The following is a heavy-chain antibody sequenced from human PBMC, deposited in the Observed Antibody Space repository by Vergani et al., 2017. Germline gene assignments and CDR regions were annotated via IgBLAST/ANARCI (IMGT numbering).Heavy chain of an antibody. CDR3: ARGPRATMVRGVIIQRSRDWFDP. CDR2: IYHSGST. Sequence: QLQLQESGSGLVKPSQTLSLTCAVSGGSISSGGYSWSWIRQPPGKGLEWIGYIYHSGSTNYNPSLKSRVTISVDTSKNQFSLKLSSVTAADTAVYYCARGPRATMVRGVIIQRSRDWFDPWGQGTLVTVSS. J-gene: IGHJ5*02. D-gene: IGHD3-10*01. V-gene: IGHV4-30-2*01. CDR1: GGSISSGGYS.